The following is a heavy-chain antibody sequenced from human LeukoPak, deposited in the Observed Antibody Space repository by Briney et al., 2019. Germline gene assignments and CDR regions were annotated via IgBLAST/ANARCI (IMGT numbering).Heavy chain of an antibody. Sequence: SETLSLTCTVSGGSISSYYWSWIRQPPGKGLEWIGEINHSGSTNYNPSLKSRVTISVDTSKNQFSLKLSSVTAADTAVYYCASYYDILTGYQKDTFDYWGQGTLVTVSS. CDR1: GGSISSYY. V-gene: IGHV4-34*01. CDR3: ASYYDILTGYQKDTFDY. CDR2: INHSGST. J-gene: IGHJ4*02. D-gene: IGHD3-9*01.